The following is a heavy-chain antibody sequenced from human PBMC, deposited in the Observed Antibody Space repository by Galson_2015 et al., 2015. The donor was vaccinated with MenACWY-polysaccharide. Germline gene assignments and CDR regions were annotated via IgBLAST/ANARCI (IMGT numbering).Heavy chain of an antibody. CDR2: INHSGST. D-gene: IGHD3-3*01. J-gene: IGHJ6*03. CDR1: GGSFSGYY. Sequence: ETLSLTCAVYGGSFSGYYWSWIRQPPGKGLEWIGEINHSGSTNYNPSLKSRVTISVDTSKNQFSLKLSSVTAADTAVYYCARGHPITIFGVVIRSGRLEDGRYMDVWGKGTTVTVSS. CDR3: ARGHPITIFGVVIRSGRLEDGRYMDV. V-gene: IGHV4-34*01.